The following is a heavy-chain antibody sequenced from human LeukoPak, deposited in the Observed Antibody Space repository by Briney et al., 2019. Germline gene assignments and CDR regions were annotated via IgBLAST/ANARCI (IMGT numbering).Heavy chain of an antibody. J-gene: IGHJ4*02. CDR1: GGSFSGYY. V-gene: IGHV4-34*01. CDR3: ARHARYGETFDY. Sequence: SETLSLTCAVYGGSFSGYYWSWIRQPPGKGLEWIGEINHSGSTYYNPSLKSRVTISVDTSKNQFSLKLSSVTAADTAVYYCARHARYGETFDYWGQGTLVTVSS. CDR2: INHSGST. D-gene: IGHD4-17*01.